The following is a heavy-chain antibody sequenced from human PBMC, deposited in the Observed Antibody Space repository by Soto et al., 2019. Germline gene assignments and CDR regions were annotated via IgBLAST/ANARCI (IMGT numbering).Heavy chain of an antibody. V-gene: IGHV4-39*01. Sequence: SETLSLTCTVSGGSISSSSYYWGWIRQPPGKGLEWIGSIYYSGSTYYNPSLKSRVTISVDTSKNQFSLKLSSVTAADTAVYYCARLPSHYEFWSGYSGIYYYGMDVWGQGTTVTV. J-gene: IGHJ6*02. CDR2: IYYSGST. D-gene: IGHD3-3*01. CDR3: ARLPSHYEFWSGYSGIYYYGMDV. CDR1: GGSISSSSYY.